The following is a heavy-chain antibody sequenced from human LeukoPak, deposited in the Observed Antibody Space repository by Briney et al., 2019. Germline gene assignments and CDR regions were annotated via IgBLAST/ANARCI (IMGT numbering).Heavy chain of an antibody. D-gene: IGHD4-17*01. CDR3: ARGQTTVTGRGNWFDP. CDR1: GGSISSSSYY. CDR2: IYYSGST. Sequence: SETLSLTCTVSGGSISSSSYYWGWIRQPPGEGLEWIGSIYYSGSTYYNPSLKSRVTISVDTSKNQFSLKLTSVTAADTAVYYCARGQTTVTGRGNWFDPWGQGTLVTVSS. J-gene: IGHJ5*02. V-gene: IGHV4-39*07.